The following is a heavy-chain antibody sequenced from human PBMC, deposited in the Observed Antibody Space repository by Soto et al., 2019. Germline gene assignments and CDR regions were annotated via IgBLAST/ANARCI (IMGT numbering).Heavy chain of an antibody. D-gene: IGHD6-13*01. Sequence: EVQLLESGGGWLQPGGSLRLSCAASGFTFSSYAMNWVRQAPGKGLEWVSGITGSGACSYYSDSVKGRFTISRDNSKNTLYLQMNSLRAEDTAVYYCAKAYSNSWPNDWFDPWCQGTLVTVSS. CDR1: GFTFSSYA. V-gene: IGHV3-23*01. CDR3: AKAYSNSWPNDWFDP. J-gene: IGHJ5*02. CDR2: ITGSGACS.